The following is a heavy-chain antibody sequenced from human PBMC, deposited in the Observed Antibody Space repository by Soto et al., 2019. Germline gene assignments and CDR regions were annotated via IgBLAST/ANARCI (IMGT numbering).Heavy chain of an antibody. CDR3: SRLITGATFLDY. CDR1: GFTFSGSA. CDR2: IRSRANSYAT. Sequence: GGSLRLSCAASGFTFSGSAMHWVRQASGKGLEWVGRIRSRANSYATAYAASVKGRFTISRDDSKNTAYLQMNSLKTEDTAVYYCSRLITGATFLDYWGQGTLVTVSS. D-gene: IGHD1-26*01. V-gene: IGHV3-73*01. J-gene: IGHJ4*02.